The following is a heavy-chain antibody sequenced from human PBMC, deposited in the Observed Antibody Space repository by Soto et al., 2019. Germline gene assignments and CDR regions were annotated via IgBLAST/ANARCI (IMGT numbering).Heavy chain of an antibody. Sequence: WTWIRQPPGKGLEWIGEISHSGSTKYNPSLKRRVTISVDTSRNQFSLKLSSVTAADTAVYFCARPPYAFGFDIWGQGTVVTVSS. CDR3: ARPPYAFGFDI. D-gene: IGHD3-16*01. V-gene: IGHV4-34*01. J-gene: IGHJ3*02. CDR2: ISHSGST.